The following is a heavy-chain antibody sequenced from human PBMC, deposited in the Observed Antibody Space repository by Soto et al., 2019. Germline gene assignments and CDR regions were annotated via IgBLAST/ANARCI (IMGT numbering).Heavy chain of an antibody. CDR3: AKDGGYSYGPGFFDY. Sequence: GGSLRLSCAASGFTFSSYAMSWVRQAPGKGLEWVSAISGSGGSTYYADSVKGRFTISRDNSKNTLYLQMNSLRAEDTAVYYCAKDGGYSYGPGFFDYWGQGTLVTVAS. V-gene: IGHV3-23*01. J-gene: IGHJ4*02. CDR2: ISGSGGST. D-gene: IGHD5-18*01. CDR1: GFTFSSYA.